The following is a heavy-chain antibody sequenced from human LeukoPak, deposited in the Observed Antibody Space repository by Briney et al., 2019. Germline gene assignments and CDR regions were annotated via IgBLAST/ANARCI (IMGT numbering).Heavy chain of an antibody. Sequence: GGSLRLSCAASGFTFSNYWMTWVRQAPGKGLEWVAHINQDGNKKYYVDSVKGRFTIFRGNAKNSLYLQMNSLRAEDTAVYYCATGDYGVHGDYWGQGILVTVSS. V-gene: IGHV3-7*03. CDR1: GFTFSNYW. D-gene: IGHD4/OR15-4a*01. J-gene: IGHJ4*02. CDR2: INQDGNKK. CDR3: ATGDYGVHGDY.